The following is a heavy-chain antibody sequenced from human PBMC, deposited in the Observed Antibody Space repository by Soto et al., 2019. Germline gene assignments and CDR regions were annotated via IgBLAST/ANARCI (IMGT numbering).Heavy chain of an antibody. D-gene: IGHD6-13*01. V-gene: IGHV3-74*01. CDR3: ARVSEAAGAYYYYYMDV. Sequence: EVQLVESGGGLVQPGGSLRLSCAASGFTFSSYWMHWVRQAPGKGLVWVSRINSDGSSTSYADSVKGRFTIYRDNAKKTLYLQMNSLRAEDTAVYYCARVSEAAGAYYYYYMDVWGQGTTVTVSS. CDR2: INSDGSST. CDR1: GFTFSSYW. J-gene: IGHJ6*03.